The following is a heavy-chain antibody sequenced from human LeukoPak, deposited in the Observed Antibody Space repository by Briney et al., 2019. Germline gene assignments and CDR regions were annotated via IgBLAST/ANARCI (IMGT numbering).Heavy chain of an antibody. Sequence: PSETLSLTCTVSGGSISSSSYYWGWIRQPPGKGLEWIGSIYYSGNTYYNPSLKSRVTLSVDTSKNQFSLKLSSVTAADTAVYYCARLGDTVSTDRYFDHWGQGTLVTVSS. D-gene: IGHD5/OR15-5a*01. CDR1: GGSISSSSYY. J-gene: IGHJ4*02. CDR2: IYYSGNT. CDR3: ARLGDTVSTDRYFDH. V-gene: IGHV4-39*01.